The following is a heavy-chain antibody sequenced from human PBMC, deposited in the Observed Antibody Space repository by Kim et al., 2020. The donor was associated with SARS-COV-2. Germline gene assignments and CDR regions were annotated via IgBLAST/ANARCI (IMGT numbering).Heavy chain of an antibody. CDR3: ARGPEQWLVSVDGQPMNWFDP. Sequence: SETLSLTCTVSGGSISSSSYYWGWIRQPPGKGLEWIGSIYYSGSTYYNPSLKSRVTISVDTSKNQFSLKLSSVTAADTAVYYCARGPEQWLVSVDGQPMNWFDPWGQGTLVTVSS. J-gene: IGHJ5*02. CDR1: GGSISSSSYY. CDR2: IYYSGST. V-gene: IGHV4-39*01. D-gene: IGHD6-19*01.